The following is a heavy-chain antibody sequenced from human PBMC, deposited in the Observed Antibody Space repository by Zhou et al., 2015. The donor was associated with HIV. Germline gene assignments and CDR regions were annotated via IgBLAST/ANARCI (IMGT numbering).Heavy chain of an antibody. V-gene: IGHV1-69*12. CDR2: IIPIFGTA. D-gene: IGHD4-17*01. J-gene: IGHJ5*02. CDR1: GGTFSSYA. Sequence: QVQLVQSGAEVKKPGSSVKVSCKASGGTFSSYAISWVRQAPGQGLEWMGGIIPIFGTANYAQKFQGRVTITADESTSTAYMELRSLRSDDTAVYYCARVPTPDYGDYVYWWFDPWGQGTLVTVSS. CDR3: ARVPTPDYGDYVYWWFDP.